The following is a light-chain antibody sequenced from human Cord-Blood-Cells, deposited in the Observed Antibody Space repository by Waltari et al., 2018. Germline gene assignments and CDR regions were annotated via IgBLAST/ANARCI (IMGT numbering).Light chain of an antibody. V-gene: IGKV1-33*01. CDR2: DAS. Sequence: DIQMTQSPSSLYASVGDRVTIPCQASQDISNYLNWYQQKPGKAPKLLIYDASNLETGVPSRFSGSGSGTDSTITISHLQPEESATDYCQQDVNRPLTVGGVTKVELK. J-gene: IGKJ4*01. CDR3: QQDVNRPLT. CDR1: QDISNY.